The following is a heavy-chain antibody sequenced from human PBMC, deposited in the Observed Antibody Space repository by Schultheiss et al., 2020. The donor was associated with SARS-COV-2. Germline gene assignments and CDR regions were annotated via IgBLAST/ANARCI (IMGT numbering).Heavy chain of an antibody. CDR1: GFTVSSNY. D-gene: IGHD3-3*01. Sequence: GGSLRLSCAASGFTVSSNYMSWVRQAPGKGLEWVSSISSSSSYIYYADSVKGRFTISRDNAKNSLYLQMNSLRAEDTAVYYCASPTTFGVAPLDYWGQGTLVTVSS. CDR3: ASPTTFGVAPLDY. J-gene: IGHJ4*02. V-gene: IGHV3-21*01. CDR2: ISSSSSYI.